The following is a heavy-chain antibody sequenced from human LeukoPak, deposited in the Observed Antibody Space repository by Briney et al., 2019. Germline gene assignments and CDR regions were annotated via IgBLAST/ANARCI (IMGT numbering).Heavy chain of an antibody. CDR1: GGTFSNFG. CDR3: ARGGGPSSTNY. Sequence: SVKVSCKASGGTFSNFGISWVRQAPGQGLEWMGGIIPIFHTANYAQKFQGRVTLTADESTSTAYMELRSLRSDDTAVYYCARGGGPSSTNYWGQGTLVTVSS. V-gene: IGHV1-69*13. D-gene: IGHD2-2*01. CDR2: IIPIFHTA. J-gene: IGHJ4*02.